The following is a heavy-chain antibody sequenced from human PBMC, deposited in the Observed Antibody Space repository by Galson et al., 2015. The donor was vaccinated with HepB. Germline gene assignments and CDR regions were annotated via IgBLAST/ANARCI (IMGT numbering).Heavy chain of an antibody. V-gene: IGHV1-69*13. D-gene: IGHD6-19*01. CDR1: GGTFSSYT. CDR3: ARDQAGDNSAWLGFDP. J-gene: IGHJ5*02. CDR2: IIPIFDTT. Sequence: SVKVSCKASGGTFSSYTINWVRQAPGQGLEWMGGIIPIFDTTYYAQRFQSRITITADDSRSTAYMELRSLRYEDTAVYYCARDQAGDNSAWLGFDPWGQGTLVTVSS.